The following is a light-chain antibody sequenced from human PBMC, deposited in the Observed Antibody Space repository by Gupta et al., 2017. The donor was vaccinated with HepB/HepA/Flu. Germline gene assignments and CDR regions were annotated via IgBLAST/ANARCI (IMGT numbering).Light chain of an antibody. V-gene: IGKV2-24*01. J-gene: IGKJ2*01. CDR3: MQTKHCPHS. CDR2: KAS. Sequence: DIVVTATPLSSPVAPGQSASISCRSSQSRVHSDGTIYLTWFQQRPGQPPRPLIYKASNRVTGVPDRFSGSGAGTDFTLKISRVEAEDVGIYYCMQTKHCPHSFGQGTRLEIK. CDR1: QSRVHSDGTIY.